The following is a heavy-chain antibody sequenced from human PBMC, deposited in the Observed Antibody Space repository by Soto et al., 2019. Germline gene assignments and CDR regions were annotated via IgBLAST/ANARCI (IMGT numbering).Heavy chain of an antibody. Sequence: GGSLRLSCAASGFTFSDYYMSWIRQAPGKGLEWVSYISSSGSTIYYADSVKGRFTISRDNAKNSLYLQMNSLRAEDTAVYYCARVTTRRDPEAFDIWGQGTMVTVSS. V-gene: IGHV3-11*01. CDR3: ARVTTRRDPEAFDI. J-gene: IGHJ3*02. CDR1: GFTFSDYY. CDR2: ISSSGSTI. D-gene: IGHD4-17*01.